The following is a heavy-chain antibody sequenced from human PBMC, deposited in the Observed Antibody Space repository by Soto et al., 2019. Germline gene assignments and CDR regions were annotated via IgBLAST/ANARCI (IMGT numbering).Heavy chain of an antibody. Sequence: SETLSLTCTVSGGSISSGGYYWSWIRQHPGKGLEWIGYIYYSGSTYYNPSLKSRVNISVDTSKNQFSLKLSSVTAADTAVYYCARSHNGNDFWSGYSYYYGMDVWGQGTTVAVSS. CDR1: GGSISSGGYY. D-gene: IGHD3-3*01. V-gene: IGHV4-31*03. CDR2: IYYSGST. CDR3: ARSHNGNDFWSGYSYYYGMDV. J-gene: IGHJ6*02.